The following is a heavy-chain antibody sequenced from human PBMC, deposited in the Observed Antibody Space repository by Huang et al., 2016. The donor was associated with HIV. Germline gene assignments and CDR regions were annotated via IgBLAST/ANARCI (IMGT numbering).Heavy chain of an antibody. CDR1: GGTFSSYA. J-gene: IGHJ5*02. Sequence: QVQLVQSGAEVKKPGSSVRVSCEASGGTFSSYAINWVRQAPGQGLEWRRGIIPIFGTPNYAQKFQGRVTITADESTSTAYMELSSLRSDDTAVYYCARDRKYDNAWYWFDPWGQGTLVTVSS. CDR2: IIPIFGTP. D-gene: IGHD1-1*01. V-gene: IGHV1-69*01. CDR3: ARDRKYDNAWYWFDP.